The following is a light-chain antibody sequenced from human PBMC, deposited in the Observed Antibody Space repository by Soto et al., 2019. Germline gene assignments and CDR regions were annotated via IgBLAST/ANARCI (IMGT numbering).Light chain of an antibody. CDR3: QQANRFPIT. CDR1: QGISSW. J-gene: IGKJ5*01. Sequence: DIQMTQSPSSVSASVGDRVTITCRASQGISSWLVWYQQKPGKAPKVLIYAASRLQSGVPSRFSGSGSGTDFTLTISNLQPEDFATYYCQQANRFPITFGQGTRLEIK. CDR2: AAS. V-gene: IGKV1-12*01.